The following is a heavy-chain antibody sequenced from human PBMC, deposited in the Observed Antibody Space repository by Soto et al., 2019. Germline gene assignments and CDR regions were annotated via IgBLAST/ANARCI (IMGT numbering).Heavy chain of an antibody. V-gene: IGHV3-23*01. J-gene: IGHJ6*02. CDR3: ARDKGSVYYGMDV. CDR2: ISGTGART. D-gene: IGHD4-17*01. Sequence: SLRLSCAASGFKSVDYAMGWVRQAPGKGLEWVAAISGTGARTFYDDSVKGRFTISRDNAKNSLYLQMNSLRAEDTAVYYCARDKGSVYYGMDVWGQGTTVTVSS. CDR1: GFKSVDYA.